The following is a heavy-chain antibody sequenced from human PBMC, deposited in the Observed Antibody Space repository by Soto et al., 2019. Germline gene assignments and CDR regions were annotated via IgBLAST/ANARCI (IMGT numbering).Heavy chain of an antibody. CDR1: GGSISRCSYY. CDR3: ARRLAAAGRIFDY. J-gene: IGHJ4*02. Sequence: PSETLSLTCTVSGGSISRCSYYWGWIRQPPGKGLEWIGSIYYSGSTYYNPSLKSRVTISVDTSKNQFSRKLSSVTAADTAGYYCARRLAAAGRIFDYWGQGTLVPASS. D-gene: IGHD6-13*01. CDR2: IYYSGST. V-gene: IGHV4-39*01.